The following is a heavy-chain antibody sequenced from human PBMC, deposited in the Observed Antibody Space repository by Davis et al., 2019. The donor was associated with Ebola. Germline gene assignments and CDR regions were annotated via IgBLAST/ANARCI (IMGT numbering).Heavy chain of an antibody. V-gene: IGHV3-23*01. CDR2: ISGSGDST. Sequence: PGGSLRLSCAASGFTFSNYAMSWVRQAPGKGLEWVSTISGSGDSTYYADSVKGRFTISRDNAKNTLYLQMNTLRAEDTAVYYCARAKYYGMDVWGKGTTVTVSS. J-gene: IGHJ6*04. CDR1: GFTFSNYA. D-gene: IGHD6-6*01. CDR3: ARAKYYGMDV.